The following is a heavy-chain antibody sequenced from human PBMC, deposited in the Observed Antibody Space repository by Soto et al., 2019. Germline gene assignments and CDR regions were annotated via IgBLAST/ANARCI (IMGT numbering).Heavy chain of an antibody. J-gene: IGHJ3*02. CDR3: AKDRDSGYGLDAFDI. CDR1: GFTFSSYG. D-gene: IGHD5-12*01. Sequence: QVQLVESGGGVVQPGRSLRLSCAASGFTFSSYGMHWVRQAPGKGLEWVAVISYDGSNKYYADSVKGRFTISRDNSKNTLYLQMNSLRAEDTTVYYCAKDRDSGYGLDAFDIWGQGTMVTVSS. CDR2: ISYDGSNK. V-gene: IGHV3-30*18.